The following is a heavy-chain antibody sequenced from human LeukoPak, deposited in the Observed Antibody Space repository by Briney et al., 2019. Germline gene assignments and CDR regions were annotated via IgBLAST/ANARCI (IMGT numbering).Heavy chain of an antibody. CDR3: ASLKNYYDSSGYLVTDAFDI. CDR1: GGTFSNYA. Sequence: SVKVSCKASGGTFSNYAISWVRQAPGQGLEWMGGIIPIFGTANYAQKFRGRVTITADKSTRTAYMELSSLRSDDTALYYCASLKNYYDSSGYLVTDAFDIWGQGTMVTVSS. D-gene: IGHD3-22*01. V-gene: IGHV1-69*06. CDR2: IIPIFGTA. J-gene: IGHJ3*02.